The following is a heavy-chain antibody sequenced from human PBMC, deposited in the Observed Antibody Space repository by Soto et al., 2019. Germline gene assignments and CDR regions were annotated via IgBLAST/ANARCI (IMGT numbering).Heavy chain of an antibody. CDR2: ISAYNGNT. D-gene: IGHD6-13*01. Sequence: GASVKVSCKASGYTFTSYGISWVRQAPGQGLEWMGWISAYNGNTNYAQKLQGRVTMTTDTSTSTAYMELRSLRSDDTAVYYCARIIRIAAAGTGWFDPWGQGTLVTVSS. J-gene: IGHJ5*02. CDR3: ARIIRIAAAGTGWFDP. CDR1: GYTFTSYG. V-gene: IGHV1-18*01.